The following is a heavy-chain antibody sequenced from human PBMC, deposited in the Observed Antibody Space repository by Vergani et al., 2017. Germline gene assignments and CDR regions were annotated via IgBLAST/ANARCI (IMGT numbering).Heavy chain of an antibody. D-gene: IGHD3-22*01. CDR1: GGSISSGGYY. V-gene: IGHV4-31*03. J-gene: IGHJ4*02. Sequence: QVQLQESGPGLVKPSQTLSLTCTVSGGSISSGGYYWSWIRQHPGKGLEWIGYIYYSGSTYYNPSLKSRVTISVDTSKNQFSLKLSSVTAADTAVYYCARYYYDSSGYYYVLDYWGQGTLVTVSS. CDR3: ARYYYDSSGYYYVLDY. CDR2: IYYSGST.